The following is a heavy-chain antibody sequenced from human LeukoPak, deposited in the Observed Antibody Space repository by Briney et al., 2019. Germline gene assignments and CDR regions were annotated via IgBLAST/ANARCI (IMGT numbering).Heavy chain of an antibody. Sequence: ASVKVSCKSSGYTFTGYYMHWVRQPPGQGLEWMGWINPNSGGTNYAQKFQDRVTMTRDTSISTAYMELSRLRSDDTAVYYCARPTLPDYSSSWYLGWGEGTLVTVSS. CDR2: INPNSGGT. D-gene: IGHD6-13*01. V-gene: IGHV1-2*02. CDR1: GYTFTGYY. J-gene: IGHJ1*01. CDR3: ARPTLPDYSSSWYLG.